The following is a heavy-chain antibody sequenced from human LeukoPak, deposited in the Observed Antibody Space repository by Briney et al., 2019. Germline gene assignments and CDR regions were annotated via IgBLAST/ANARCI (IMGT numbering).Heavy chain of an antibody. CDR3: ARGKIFWSGYWMKGYFDY. D-gene: IGHD3-3*01. J-gene: IGHJ4*02. Sequence: ASVKVSCKASGYTFTGYYMHWVRQAPGQGLEWMGWINPNSGGTNYAQKFQGRVTITADESTSTAYMELSSLRSEDTAVYYCARGKIFWSGYWMKGYFDYWGQGTLVTVSS. V-gene: IGHV1-2*02. CDR2: INPNSGGT. CDR1: GYTFTGYY.